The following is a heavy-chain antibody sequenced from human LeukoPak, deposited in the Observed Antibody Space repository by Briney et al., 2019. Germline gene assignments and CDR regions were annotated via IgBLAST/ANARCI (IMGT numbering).Heavy chain of an antibody. CDR2: INPSGGST. D-gene: IGHD1-26*01. Sequence: AASVKVSCKASGYTFTSYYMHWVRQAPGQGLEWMGIINPSGGSTSYAQKFQGRVTMTRDTSTSTVYIELSSLRSEDTAVYYCARDKEWELTSGGFDPWGQGTLVTVSS. CDR3: ARDKEWELTSGGFDP. V-gene: IGHV1-46*01. J-gene: IGHJ5*02. CDR1: GYTFTSYY.